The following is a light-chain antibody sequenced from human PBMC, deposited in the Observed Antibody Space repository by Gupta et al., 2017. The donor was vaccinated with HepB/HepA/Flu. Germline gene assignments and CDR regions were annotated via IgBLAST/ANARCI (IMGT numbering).Light chain of an antibody. CDR3: QQLNSYPLT. CDR2: DAS. V-gene: IGKV1-9*01. J-gene: IGKJ4*01. Sequence: DIQLTQSPSFLSACVGDRVTISCRASQSISSSLGWYQQKPGKAPKFLIYDASTLQSGAPSRFSGSGSGTEFTLTINSLQPEDFATYYCQQLNSYPLTFGGGTKVEIK. CDR1: QSISSS.